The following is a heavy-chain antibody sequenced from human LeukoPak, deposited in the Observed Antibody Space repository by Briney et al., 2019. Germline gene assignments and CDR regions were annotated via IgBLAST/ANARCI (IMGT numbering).Heavy chain of an antibody. J-gene: IGHJ4*02. D-gene: IGHD1-26*01. V-gene: IGHV4-59*01. Sequence: SETLSLICTVSGGSMNSNYWSWIRQPPGRGLEWIGYIHYNGSTNYNPSLKSRVTISVDTSKNQFSLKLSSVTAADTAVYYCARDPLDGIFDYWGQGTLVTVSS. CDR3: ARDPLDGIFDY. CDR1: GGSMNSNY. CDR2: IHYNGST.